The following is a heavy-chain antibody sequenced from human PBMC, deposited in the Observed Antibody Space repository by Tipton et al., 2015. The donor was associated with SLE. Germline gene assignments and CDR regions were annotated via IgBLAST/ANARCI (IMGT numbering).Heavy chain of an antibody. J-gene: IGHJ3*02. CDR3: APRGPTVTTGAFDI. CDR2: ISSNGGST. CDR1: GFTFSSYA. D-gene: IGHD4-17*01. Sequence: SLRLSCAASGFTFSSYAMHWVRQAPGKGLEYVSAISSNGGSTYYADSVKGRFTISRDNAKNPLYLQMNSLRAEDTAVYYCAPRGPTVTTGAFDIWGQGTMVTVSS. V-gene: IGHV3-64*04.